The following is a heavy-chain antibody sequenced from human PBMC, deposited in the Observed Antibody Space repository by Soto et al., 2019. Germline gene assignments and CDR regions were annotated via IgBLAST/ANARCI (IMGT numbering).Heavy chain of an antibody. CDR1: GFIFNSYW. CDR2: IKQEGTET. J-gene: IGHJ3*02. V-gene: IGHV3-7*01. Sequence: GGSLRLSCAASGFIFNSYWMSWVRQAPGKGLEWVANIKQEGTETYCVDSVKGRFTVSRDNAENLLFLQITTLRADDTAVFYCASLRDSYGYAFDIWGQGTTVTVSS. D-gene: IGHD5-18*01. CDR3: ASLRDSYGYAFDI.